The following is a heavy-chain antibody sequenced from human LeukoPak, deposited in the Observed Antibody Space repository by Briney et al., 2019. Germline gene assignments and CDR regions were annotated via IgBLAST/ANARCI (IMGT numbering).Heavy chain of an antibody. CDR2: IRSKTDAEIA. CDR3: TTDVHPYFSDSSRSYSRGWYFDY. V-gene: IGHV3-15*01. Sequence: GGSLRLSCAASGFTFTKAWMSWVRQIPGMGLEWVARIRSKTDAEIAEYATSVKGRFTISRDDSQNTLYLQMNSLETDDTAVYYCTTDVHPYFSDSSRSYSRGWYFDYWGQGTLVSVSS. D-gene: IGHD3-22*01. J-gene: IGHJ4*02. CDR1: GFTFTKAW.